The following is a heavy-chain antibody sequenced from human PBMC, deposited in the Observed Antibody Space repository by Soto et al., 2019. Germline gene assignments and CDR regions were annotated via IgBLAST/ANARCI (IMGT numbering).Heavy chain of an antibody. CDR1: GFTFSSYS. CDR2: ISSSSSYI. J-gene: IGHJ4*02. D-gene: IGHD3-10*01. V-gene: IGHV3-21*01. CDR3: ARDNVLLWFGEFDY. Sequence: EVQLVESGGGLVKPGGSLRLSCAASGFTFSSYSMNWVRQAPGKGLEWVSSISSSSSYIYYADSVKGRFTISRDNAKNSLYLQMNSLRAEDTAVYYCARDNVLLWFGEFDYWGQGTLVTVSS.